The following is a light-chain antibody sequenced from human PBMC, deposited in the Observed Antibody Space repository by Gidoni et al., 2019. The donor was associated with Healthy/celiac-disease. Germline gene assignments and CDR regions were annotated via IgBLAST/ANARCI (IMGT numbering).Light chain of an antibody. CDR3: QQYNNWPPLT. CDR1: QSVSSN. Sequence: EIVITQSPATLSVSPGERATLSCRASQSVSSNLAWYQQKPGQAPRLLIYGESTRATGIPARFSGSGSVTEFTLTIRRLQSEDFAVYYCQQYNNWPPLTFGGGTKVEIK. CDR2: GES. J-gene: IGKJ4*01. V-gene: IGKV3-15*01.